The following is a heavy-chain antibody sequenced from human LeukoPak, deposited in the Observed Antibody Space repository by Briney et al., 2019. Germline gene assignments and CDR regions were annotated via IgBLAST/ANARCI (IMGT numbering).Heavy chain of an antibody. V-gene: IGHV3-43*01. CDR2: LSWDAGLI. J-gene: IGHJ4*02. CDR1: GFTFDDYT. CDR3: AGDMGVPGTGYCFDN. Sequence: GGSLRLSCAASGFTFDDYTMHWVRQTPGKGLEWVSPLSWDAGLIYYADSVKGRFTISRDNSKSALYLQMNSLRTEDTAVYYCAGDMGVPGTGYCFDNWGQGTLVTVSS. D-gene: IGHD6-19*01.